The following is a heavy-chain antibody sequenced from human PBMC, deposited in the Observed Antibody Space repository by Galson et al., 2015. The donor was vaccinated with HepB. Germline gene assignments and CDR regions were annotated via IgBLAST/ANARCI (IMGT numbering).Heavy chain of an antibody. CDR1: GDSASSNTVG. CDR2: TYYRSKWST. J-gene: IGHJ4*02. CDR3: AKSIHLGRGFDS. V-gene: IGHV6-1*01. Sequence: CAISGDSASSNTVGWNWIRQSPSRGLEWLGRTYYRSKWSTDYAVSVKSRITINPDTSKNQFSLQLNSVTPEDTAVYYCAKSIHLGRGFDSWGQGTLVTVSS. D-gene: IGHD7-27*01.